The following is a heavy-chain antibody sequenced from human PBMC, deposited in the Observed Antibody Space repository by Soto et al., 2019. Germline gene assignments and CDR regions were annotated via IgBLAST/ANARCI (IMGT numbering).Heavy chain of an antibody. D-gene: IGHD1-26*01. Sequence: EVQLLESGGGLVQPGGSLRLSCAASGFTFSSYAMSWVRQAPGKGLEWVSAISGSGGSTYYADSVKGRFTISIDNSKNTLYMEMNRLRAVDTAVYYCAKDPFSVVVATWHFHCSCQGTLVTVST. V-gene: IGHV3-23*01. J-gene: IGHJ4*02. CDR1: GFTFSSYA. CDR3: AKDPFSVVVATWHFHC. CDR2: ISGSGGST.